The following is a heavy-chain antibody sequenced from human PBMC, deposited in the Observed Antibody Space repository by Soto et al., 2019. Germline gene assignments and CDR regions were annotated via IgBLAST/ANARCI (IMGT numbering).Heavy chain of an antibody. CDR1: GFTFSSYS. V-gene: IGHV3-48*01. CDR3: ARSSYDYIWGRLDY. CDR2: ISSSSSTI. Sequence: EVQLVESGGGLVQPGGSLRLSCAASGFTFSSYSMNWVRQAPGKGLEWVSYISSSSSTIYYADSVKGRFTISRDNAKNSLYLQMNSLRAEDTAVYYCARSSYDYIWGRLDYWGQGTLVTVSS. J-gene: IGHJ4*02. D-gene: IGHD3-16*01.